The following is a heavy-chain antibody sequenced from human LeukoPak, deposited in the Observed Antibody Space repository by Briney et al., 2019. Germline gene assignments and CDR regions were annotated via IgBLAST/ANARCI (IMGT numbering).Heavy chain of an antibody. CDR1: GGSISSYY. J-gene: IGHJ6*03. CDR3: ARDGSSMVRGVIPYYYYYMDV. D-gene: IGHD3-10*01. Sequence: SETLSLTCTVSGGSISSYYWSWIRQPAGKGLEWIGRIYTSGSTNYNPSLKSRVTMSVDTSKNQFSLKLSSVTAADTAVYYCARDGSSMVRGVIPYYYYYMDVWGKGTTVTISS. V-gene: IGHV4-4*07. CDR2: IYTSGST.